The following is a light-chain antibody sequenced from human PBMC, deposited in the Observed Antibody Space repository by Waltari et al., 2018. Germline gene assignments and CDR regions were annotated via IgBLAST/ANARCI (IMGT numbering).Light chain of an antibody. V-gene: IGKV3-20*01. CDR3: QQYRSSSWT. J-gene: IGKJ1*01. CDR2: GAS. CDR1: QSVSSSY. Sequence: DMVLTQPPGTLSLSPGERATPSCRASQSVSSSYLAWYQQKPGQAPRLLIYGASNRATGIPDRFSGSGSGTDFTLTIRGLEPEDFAVYYCQQYRSSSWTFGQGTKVEIK.